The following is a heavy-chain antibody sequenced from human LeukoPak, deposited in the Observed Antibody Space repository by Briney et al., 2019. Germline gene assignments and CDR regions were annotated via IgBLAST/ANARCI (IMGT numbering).Heavy chain of an antibody. CDR3: ARNMGDY. V-gene: IGHV3-7*04. Sequence: GGSLRLSCAASGFTFSTYWMTWVRQAPGKGLEWVANINQDGTEKNYVDSEKGRFTISRDNAKNSLYLQMNSLRAEDTAAYYCARNMGDYWGQGTLVTVSS. J-gene: IGHJ4*02. D-gene: IGHD2/OR15-2a*01. CDR2: INQDGTEK. CDR1: GFTFSTYW.